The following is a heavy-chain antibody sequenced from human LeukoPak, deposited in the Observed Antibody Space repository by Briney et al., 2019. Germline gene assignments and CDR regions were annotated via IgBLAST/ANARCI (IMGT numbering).Heavy chain of an antibody. CDR2: IYNGGNT. CDR1: GGSISNYY. CDR3: ARDREFGY. Sequence: PSETLSLTCTVSGGSISNYYWSWIRQPPGKGLEWIGYIYNGGNTDYNPFLMSRVTISLEASKNRFSLKLNSVTAADTAVYYCARDREFGYWGQGTLVTVSS. V-gene: IGHV4-59*01. D-gene: IGHD3-10*01. J-gene: IGHJ4*02.